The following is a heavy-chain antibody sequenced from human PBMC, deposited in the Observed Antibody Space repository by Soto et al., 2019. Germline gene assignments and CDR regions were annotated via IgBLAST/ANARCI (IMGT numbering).Heavy chain of an antibody. CDR3: ARGLFEVYGSDLDY. Sequence: PSETLSLTCTVSGGSLSNHYWTWIRQSPGKGLEWIGSIYYRVNTNYNPSLDSRVTMTVDTSKNEFSLQLTSMTTADTAVYYCARGLFEVYGSDLDYWGQGILITVSS. D-gene: IGHD4-17*01. CDR2: IYYRVNT. CDR1: GGSLSNHY. J-gene: IGHJ4*02. V-gene: IGHV4-59*11.